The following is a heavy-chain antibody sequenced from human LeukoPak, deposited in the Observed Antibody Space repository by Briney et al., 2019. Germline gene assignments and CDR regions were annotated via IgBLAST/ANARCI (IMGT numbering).Heavy chain of an antibody. J-gene: IGHJ4*02. CDR1: GFTFGNYA. CDR3: AKATQRYCTGGTCYPLDY. CDR2: ITDIGKNT. V-gene: IGHV3-23*01. D-gene: IGHD2-8*02. Sequence: PGGSLRLSCAASGFTFGNYAMAWVRQSPGKGLEWVSCITDIGKNTYHTDSVKGRFTISRDNSKNTLSLQMNSLRDEDTAVYYCAKATQRYCTGGTCYPLDYWGQGTLVTVSS.